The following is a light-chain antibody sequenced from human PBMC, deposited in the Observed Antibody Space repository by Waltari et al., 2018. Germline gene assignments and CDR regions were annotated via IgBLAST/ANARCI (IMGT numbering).Light chain of an antibody. Sequence: DVVMTQSPLSLPVTLGQPASISCTSSQSLVHSDGNTYLIWFQQRQGQSPRRLIYKVSTRDSGVPDRFSGSGSGTDFTLKISWVEAEDVGVYYCMQGTHWPYTFGQGTKLDIK. CDR1: QSLVHSDGNTY. CDR2: KVS. CDR3: MQGTHWPYT. J-gene: IGKJ2*01. V-gene: IGKV2-30*02.